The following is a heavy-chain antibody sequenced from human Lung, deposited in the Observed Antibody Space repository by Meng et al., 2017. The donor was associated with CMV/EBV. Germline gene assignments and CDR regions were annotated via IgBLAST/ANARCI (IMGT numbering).Heavy chain of an antibody. J-gene: IGHJ4*02. D-gene: IGHD5-24*01. CDR2: NNPRDGDT. CDR3: ARERDATYYFHN. CDR1: GDTFTYYH. V-gene: IGHV1-46*04. Sequence: QLCQSGAGSVKAGASVKVSCKASGDTFTYYHIHWVRQAPGQGLEWVGINNPRDGDTSYSQKLRGRVTLTRDTFTSTAYMELSSLSSGDTAVYYCARERDATYYFHNWGQGTLVTVSS.